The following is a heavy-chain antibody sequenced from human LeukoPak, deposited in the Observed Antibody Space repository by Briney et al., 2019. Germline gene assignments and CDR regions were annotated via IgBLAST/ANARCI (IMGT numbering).Heavy chain of an antibody. CDR3: ARDFHRGRADY. CDR1: GFTFSDYY. Sequence: GGSLRLSCAASGFTFSDYYMSWIRQAPGKGLEWVSYISSSGSTIYYADSVKGRLTISRDNAKNSLYLQMNSLRAEDTAVYYCARDFHRGRADYWGQGTLVTVSS. V-gene: IGHV3-11*01. J-gene: IGHJ4*02. D-gene: IGHD3-16*01. CDR2: ISSSGSTI.